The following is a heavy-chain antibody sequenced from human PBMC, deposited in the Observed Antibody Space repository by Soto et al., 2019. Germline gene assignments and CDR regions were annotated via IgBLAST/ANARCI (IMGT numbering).Heavy chain of an antibody. V-gene: IGHV3-53*04. CDR3: ARSHKKLPNTVAGNYYYMDV. Sequence: GGSLRLSCAASGFTVSSNYMSWVRQAPGKGLEWVSVIYSGGSTYYADSVKGRFTISRHNSKNTLYLQMNSLRAEDTAVYYCARSHKKLPNTVAGNYYYMDVWGKGTTVTVSS. D-gene: IGHD6-19*01. CDR1: GFTVSSNY. CDR2: IYSGGST. J-gene: IGHJ6*03.